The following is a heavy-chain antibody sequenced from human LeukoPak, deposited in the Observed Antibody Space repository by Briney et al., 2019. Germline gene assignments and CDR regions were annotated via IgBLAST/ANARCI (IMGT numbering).Heavy chain of an antibody. V-gene: IGHV3-64*01. CDR2: ISSNGGST. J-gene: IGHJ4*02. Sequence: PGGSLRLSCAASGFTFSSYAMHWVRQAPGKGLEYVSAISSNGGSTYYANSVKGRFTISRDNSKNTLYLQMGSLRAEDMAVYYCARAGIQLWSLVIDYWGQGTLVTVSS. CDR1: GFTFSSYA. CDR3: ARAGIQLWSLVIDY. D-gene: IGHD5-18*01.